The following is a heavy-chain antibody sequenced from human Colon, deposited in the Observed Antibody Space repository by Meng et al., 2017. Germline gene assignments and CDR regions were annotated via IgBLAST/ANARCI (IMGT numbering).Heavy chain of an antibody. CDR1: GGSFSGYY. V-gene: IGHV4-34*02. D-gene: IGHD2-21*02. CDR3: GSDPTRVTLSQLPVS. Sequence: QVQLEQGGAGLLKPSETLSLTCAVYGGSFSGYYWNWIRQAPGKGLEWIGEINHGRSTNYNPSLKNRITMSVDTSRNQFSLNLTSVTAADTAVYYCGSDPTRVTLSQLPVSWGRGTLVTASS. CDR2: INHGRST. J-gene: IGHJ4*02.